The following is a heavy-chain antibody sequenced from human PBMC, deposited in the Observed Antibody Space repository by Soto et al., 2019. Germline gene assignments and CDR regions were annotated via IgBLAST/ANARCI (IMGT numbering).Heavy chain of an antibody. Sequence: SETLSLTCTVSGGSISSSSYYWGWIRQPPGKGLEWIGSIYYSGSTYYNPSLKSRVTISVDTSKNQFSLKLSSVTAADTAVYYCFSRGDSSGYPYYYYGMDVWGQGTTVTVS. CDR1: GGSISSSSYY. CDR3: FSRGDSSGYPYYYYGMDV. CDR2: IYYSGST. D-gene: IGHD3-22*01. J-gene: IGHJ6*02. V-gene: IGHV4-39*07.